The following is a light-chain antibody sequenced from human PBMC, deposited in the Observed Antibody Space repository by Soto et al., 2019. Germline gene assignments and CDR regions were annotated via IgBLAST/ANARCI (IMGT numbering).Light chain of an antibody. CDR1: QSISNR. CDR3: QQYNNFPGT. J-gene: IGKJ1*01. V-gene: IGKV1-5*01. CDR2: DAS. Sequence: DIQMTQSPSTLSASVGDRVTITCRASQSISNRFAWYQQKPGKAPKVLIYDASSLEGGVPSRFSGTGSATEFILTISSLQPDDSATYYCQQYNNFPGTFGQGTKVDIK.